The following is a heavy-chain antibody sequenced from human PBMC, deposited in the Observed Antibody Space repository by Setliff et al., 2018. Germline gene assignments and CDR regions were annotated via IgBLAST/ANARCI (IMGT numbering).Heavy chain of an antibody. CDR2: TWYDATTK. V-gene: IGHV3-33*06. D-gene: IGHD6-19*01. J-gene: IGHJ4*02. CDR1: GFTFSRNG. CDR3: AKDVGLGSGWSYFDY. Sequence: GGSLRLFCAASGFTFSRNGMHWVRQAPGKGLEWVAGTWYDATTKYYADSVKGRFTISRDNVRNQLYLQMDSLRADDTAVYFCAKDVGLGSGWSYFDYWGQGALVTVSS.